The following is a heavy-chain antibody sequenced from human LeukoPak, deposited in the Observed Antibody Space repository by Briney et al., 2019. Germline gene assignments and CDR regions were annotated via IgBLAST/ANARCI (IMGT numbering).Heavy chain of an antibody. J-gene: IGHJ6*02. D-gene: IGHD2-15*01. CDR1: GFTFSNAW. V-gene: IGHV3-15*01. CDR3: TSASLGYCSGGSCLDADRIYGMDV. Sequence: KPGGSLRLSCAASGFTFSNAWMSWVRQAPGKGLEWVGRIKSKTDGGTTDYAAPVKGRFTISRDDSKNTLYLQMNSLKTEDTAVYYCTSASLGYCSGGSCLDADRIYGMDVWGQGTTVTVSS. CDR2: IKSKTDGGTT.